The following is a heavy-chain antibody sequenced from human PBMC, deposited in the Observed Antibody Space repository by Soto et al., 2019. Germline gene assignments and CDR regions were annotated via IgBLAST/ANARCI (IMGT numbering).Heavy chain of an antibody. D-gene: IGHD3-22*01. CDR2: IYYSGST. V-gene: IGHV4-31*03. Sequence: SETLSLTCTVSGGSISSGGYYWSWIRQHPGKGLEWIGYIYYSGSTYYNPSLKSRVTISVDTSKNQFSLKLSSVTAADTAVYYCARVPYRYYYDSSGSWLWFDPWGQGTLVTVSS. CDR1: GGSISSGGYY. J-gene: IGHJ5*02. CDR3: ARVPYRYYYDSSGSWLWFDP.